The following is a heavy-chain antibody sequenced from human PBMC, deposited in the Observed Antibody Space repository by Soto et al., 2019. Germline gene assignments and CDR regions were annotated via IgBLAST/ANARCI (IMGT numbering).Heavy chain of an antibody. CDR2: ITDSSSTI. CDR1: GFTFSSSS. D-gene: IGHD5-18*01. CDR3: ARGGYSPGYDWFDP. Sequence: EVQLVESGGGLVQPGGSLRLSCAASGFTFSSSSMNWVRQAPGKGLEWVSFITDSSSTIYYADSVEGRFTVSSDNAKNSLYLQMNSLRDEDTAVYYCARGGYSPGYDWFDPWGHGTLVTVSS. J-gene: IGHJ5*02. V-gene: IGHV3-48*02.